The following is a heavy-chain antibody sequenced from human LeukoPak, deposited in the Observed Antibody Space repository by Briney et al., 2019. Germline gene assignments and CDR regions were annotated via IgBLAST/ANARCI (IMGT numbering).Heavy chain of an antibody. D-gene: IGHD3-10*01. V-gene: IGHV3-66*01. CDR2: IYSGGST. CDR3: ARDTDYYGSGRHGYFDH. CDR1: GLTISNNF. Sequence: GGSLRLSCAASGLTISNNFMGWVRQAPGKGLEWVSLIYSGGSTCSADSVKGRFTISRDNSKNTLHLQMNSLRVEDTAVYYCARDTDYYGSGRHGYFDHWGQGTLVTVSS. J-gene: IGHJ1*01.